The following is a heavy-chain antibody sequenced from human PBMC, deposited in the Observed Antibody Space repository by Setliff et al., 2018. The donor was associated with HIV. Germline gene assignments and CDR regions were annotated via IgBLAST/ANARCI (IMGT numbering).Heavy chain of an antibody. CDR1: GFTFSSYW. J-gene: IGHJ4*02. CDR3: ARDGGYCSGGSCYLEDYIDY. CDR2: IKQDGSEK. D-gene: IGHD2-15*01. Sequence: HPGGSLRLSCAASGFTFSSYWMSWVRQAPGKGLEWVANIKQDGSEKYYVDSVKGRFTISRDNAKNSLYLQMNSLRAEDTAVYYCARDGGYCSGGSCYLEDYIDYWGQGTLVTV. V-gene: IGHV3-7*01.